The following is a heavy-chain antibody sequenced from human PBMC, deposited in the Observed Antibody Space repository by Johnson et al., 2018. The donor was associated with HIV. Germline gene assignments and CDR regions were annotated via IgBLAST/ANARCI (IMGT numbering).Heavy chain of an antibody. CDR1: GFTFSSFG. CDR3: ARVKGAFDI. Sequence: QVQLVESGGGVVQPGGPLRLSCAASGFTFSSFGMHWVRQAPGKGLEWVAFMRFDGSNKYYGDSVKGRFTVSRDNSKNTLYLQMNSLRAEDTAMYYCARVKGAFDIWGQGTMVTVSS. J-gene: IGHJ3*02. CDR2: MRFDGSNK. V-gene: IGHV3-30*02.